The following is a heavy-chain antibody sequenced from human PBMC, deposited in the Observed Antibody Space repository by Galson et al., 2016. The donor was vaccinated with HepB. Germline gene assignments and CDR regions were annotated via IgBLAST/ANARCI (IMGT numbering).Heavy chain of an antibody. Sequence: SLRLSCAASGFSVNNYYMNWVRQAPGKGLEWISVIYTGDNTNYADSVKGRFVVSRDRSTNTLYLHLNTLRPEDTAIYFCARGVGLTGPPFSDSWGQGALVTVSS. CDR2: IYTGDNT. CDR1: GFSVNNYY. V-gene: IGHV3-53*01. CDR3: ARGVGLTGPPFSDS. J-gene: IGHJ4*02. D-gene: IGHD1-20*01.